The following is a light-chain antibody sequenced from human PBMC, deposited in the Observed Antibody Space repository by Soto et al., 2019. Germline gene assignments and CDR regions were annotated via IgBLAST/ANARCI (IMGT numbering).Light chain of an antibody. CDR2: DVS. CDR1: QRVSKTY. V-gene: IGKV3-20*01. Sequence: EIVLTQSPGTLSLSPGERATLSCRASQRVSKTYLAWYQQKPGQAPRLLMFDVSIRATGIPDRFSGSGSGTDFTLTISRLEPGDSAVYYCQQYGTLPWTFGQGTKVEIK. CDR3: QQYGTLPWT. J-gene: IGKJ1*01.